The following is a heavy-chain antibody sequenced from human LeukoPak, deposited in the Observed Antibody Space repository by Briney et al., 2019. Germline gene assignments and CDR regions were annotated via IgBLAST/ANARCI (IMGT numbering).Heavy chain of an antibody. J-gene: IGHJ3*02. CDR1: GGSISRHY. V-gene: IGHV4-59*11. CDR2: IYYSGTT. Sequence: PSEILSLTCTVSGGSISRHYWSWIRQSPERGLEWIGFIYYSGTTRYNPSLRRRVTMSVDTSKNHFSLKLTSMTAADTAVYYCARLLNNDNSGDPDTFDMWGQGTMVTVSS. D-gene: IGHD3-22*01. CDR3: ARLLNNDNSGDPDTFDM.